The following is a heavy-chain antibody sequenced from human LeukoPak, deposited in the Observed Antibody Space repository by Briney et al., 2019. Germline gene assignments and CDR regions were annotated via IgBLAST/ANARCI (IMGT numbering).Heavy chain of an antibody. J-gene: IGHJ6*02. Sequence: GGSLRLSCAASGFTVSSNYMSWVRQAPGKGLEWVSVIYSGGSTYYADSVKGRFTISRDNSKNTLYLQMNSLRAEDTAVYYCAREGLQIYLMRYGMDVWGQGTTVTVSS. CDR1: GFTVSSNY. V-gene: IGHV3-53*01. CDR3: AREGLQIYLMRYGMDV. CDR2: IYSGGST. D-gene: IGHD5-18*01.